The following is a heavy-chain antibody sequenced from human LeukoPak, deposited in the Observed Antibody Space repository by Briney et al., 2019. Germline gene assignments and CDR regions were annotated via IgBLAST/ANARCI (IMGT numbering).Heavy chain of an antibody. D-gene: IGHD3-16*01. V-gene: IGHV5-51*01. J-gene: IGHJ4*02. CDR2: IYPADSDT. CDR1: GYSFTSYW. CDR3: ARHTAPYSPSRAFDY. Sequence: NHGESLKISCKGSGYSFTSYWIAWVRQMPGKGLEWMGIIYPADSDTRYNPSFRGQVTISADKSISTASLQWSSLKASDTAMYYCARHTAPYSPSRAFDYWGQGTLVTGSS.